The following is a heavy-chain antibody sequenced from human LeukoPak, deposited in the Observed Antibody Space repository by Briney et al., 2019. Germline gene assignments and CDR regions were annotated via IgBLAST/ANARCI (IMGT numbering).Heavy chain of an antibody. Sequence: QPSEALSLTCGVYGGSFSAYYWTWIRQPPGKGLEWIGEINHSGSTNYNPSLTSRVTISIDTSKNQFSLRLRSVTAADTAVYYCAKDSRILRYFDWLYHGGFDYWGQGTLVTVSS. D-gene: IGHD3-9*01. J-gene: IGHJ4*02. V-gene: IGHV4-34*01. CDR1: GGSFSAYY. CDR2: INHSGST. CDR3: AKDSRILRYFDWLYHGGFDY.